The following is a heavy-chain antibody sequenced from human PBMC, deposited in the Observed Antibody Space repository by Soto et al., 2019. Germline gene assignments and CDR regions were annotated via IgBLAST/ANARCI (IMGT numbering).Heavy chain of an antibody. Sequence: QLQLQESGPGLVKPSETLSLTCTVSGGSISSSSYYWGWIRQPPGKGLEWIGSIYYSGSTYYNPSLKSRVTISVDTSKNQFSLKLSSVTAADTAVFYCARLVGSGFPLAEDYWGQGTLVTVSS. J-gene: IGHJ4*02. CDR2: IYYSGST. CDR1: GGSISSSSYY. D-gene: IGHD1-26*01. CDR3: ARLVGSGFPLAEDY. V-gene: IGHV4-39*01.